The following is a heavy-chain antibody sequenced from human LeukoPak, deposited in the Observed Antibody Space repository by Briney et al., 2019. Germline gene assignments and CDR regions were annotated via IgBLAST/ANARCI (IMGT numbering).Heavy chain of an antibody. D-gene: IGHD5-12*01. CDR1: GFTFSSYA. CDR3: AKKVPVMNLDLVASIPNFYY. J-gene: IGHJ4*02. CDR2: ISGSGGST. Sequence: GGSLRLSCAASGFTFSSYAMSWVRQAPGKGLEWVSAISGSGGSTYYADSVKGRFTISRDNSKNTLYLQMNSLRAEDTAVYYFAKKVPVMNLDLVASIPNFYYWGQGTLVTVSS. V-gene: IGHV3-23*01.